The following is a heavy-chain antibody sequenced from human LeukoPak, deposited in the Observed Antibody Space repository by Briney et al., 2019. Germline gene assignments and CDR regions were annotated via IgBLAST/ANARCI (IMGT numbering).Heavy chain of an antibody. CDR1: GFTFSSYA. J-gene: IGHJ4*02. Sequence: GSLRLSCAASGFTFSSYAMSWVRQAPGKGLEWIGSIYHSGSTYYNPYLKSRVTISVDTSKNQFSLKLSSVTAADRAVYYCASQSLGYSGYDPYFDYRGQGTLFSVSS. CDR3: ASQSLGYSGYDPYFDY. D-gene: IGHD5-12*01. V-gene: IGHV4-38-2*01. CDR2: IYHSGST.